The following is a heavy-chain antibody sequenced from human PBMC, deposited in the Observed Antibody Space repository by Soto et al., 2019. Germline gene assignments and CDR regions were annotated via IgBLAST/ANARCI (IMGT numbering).Heavy chain of an antibody. D-gene: IGHD5-12*01. CDR3: ARGDGKWLQYWAFDI. CDR2: LDHTGST. V-gene: IGHV4-34*01. J-gene: IGHJ3*02. Sequence: ETLSLTCGVYGGSFIGYYWTWIRQPPGKGLEWIGELDHTGSTNYNPSLKSRVTISVDRSKNQFSLKLSSVTAADTAVYYCARGDGKWLQYWAFDIWGQGTMVTVSS. CDR1: GGSFIGYY.